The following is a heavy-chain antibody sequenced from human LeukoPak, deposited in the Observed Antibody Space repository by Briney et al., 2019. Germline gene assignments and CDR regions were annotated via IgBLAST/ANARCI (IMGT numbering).Heavy chain of an antibody. CDR2: IKSKTDGGTT. CDR3: TTVSLVRSEWADY. V-gene: IGHV3-15*01. CDR1: GFTFSNAW. Sequence: PGGSLRLSCAASGFTFSNAWMSWVRQAPGKGLEWVGRIKSKTDGGTTDYAAPVKGRFTISRDDSKNTLYLQMNSLKTEDTAVYYCTTVSLVRSEWADYWGQGTLVTVSS. D-gene: IGHD6-6*01. J-gene: IGHJ4*02.